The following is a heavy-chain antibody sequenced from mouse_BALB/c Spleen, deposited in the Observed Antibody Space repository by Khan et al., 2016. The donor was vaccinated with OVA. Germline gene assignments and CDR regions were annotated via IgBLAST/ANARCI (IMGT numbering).Heavy chain of an antibody. J-gene: IGHJ3*01. V-gene: IGHV3-8*02. CDR2: IIYTGYT. D-gene: IGHD2-14*01. Sequence: EVQLQESGPSLVKPSQTLSLTCSVTGDSITTGYWNWIRKFPGNKLEYMGYIIYTGYTYYNPSLKSRISISRHTSNNQYYLQLNSVTEKDTATYYCARSTYRYACVYWGQGTLLTVSA. CDR3: ARSTYRYACVY. CDR1: GDSITTGY.